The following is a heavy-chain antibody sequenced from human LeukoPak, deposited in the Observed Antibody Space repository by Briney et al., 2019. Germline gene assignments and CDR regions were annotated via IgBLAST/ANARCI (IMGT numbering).Heavy chain of an antibody. D-gene: IGHD2-21*02. V-gene: IGHV4-38-2*02. CDR1: GYSISTGYS. CDR2: IYHSGNT. J-gene: IGHJ3*02. Sequence: PETPSLTCSLSGYSISTGYSWGWIPQPPGKGRQWIGIIYHSGNTYYNLSLEGRVNMSVITSRNQFSLKLSSVTDADTVVYYCAGVLAYCGGDCYPRGNNAFDIWGQGTMVTVSS. CDR3: AGVLAYCGGDCYPRGNNAFDI.